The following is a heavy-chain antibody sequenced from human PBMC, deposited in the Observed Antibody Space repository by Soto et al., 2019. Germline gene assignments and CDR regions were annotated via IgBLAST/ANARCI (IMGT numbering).Heavy chain of an antibody. CDR3: TRRSQDVTTANYFDS. Sequence: PSETLSLTCTVSGGSFSSSNYYWGWIRQPPGKGLEWIGSLYYGGSTYYNPSLKSRVTISVDTSKNQFSLKLSSVTAADTAVYYCTRRSQDVTTANYFDSWGQGTLVTVSS. D-gene: IGHD4-17*01. CDR2: LYYGGST. V-gene: IGHV4-39*01. CDR1: GGSFSSSNYY. J-gene: IGHJ4*02.